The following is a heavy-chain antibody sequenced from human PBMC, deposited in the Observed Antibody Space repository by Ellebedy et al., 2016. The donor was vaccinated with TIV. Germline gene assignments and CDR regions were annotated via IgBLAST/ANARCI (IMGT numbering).Heavy chain of an antibody. D-gene: IGHD1-26*01. V-gene: IGHV3-66*01. CDR2: IYSDGSA. CDR1: GFTVKNNY. Sequence: PGGSLRLSCEASGFTVKNNYMTWVRQAPGKGLEWVSVIYSDGSAYYADSVKGRFTMSRDNSKNTVYLQMSRLRGEDTAVYYCARDPEGSPGVLDPWGQGTQVTVSS. CDR3: ARDPEGSPGVLDP. J-gene: IGHJ5*02.